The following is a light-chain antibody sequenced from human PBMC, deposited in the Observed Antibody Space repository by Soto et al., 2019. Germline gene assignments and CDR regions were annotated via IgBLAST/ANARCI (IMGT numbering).Light chain of an antibody. Sequence: ETVMTQSPGTLSVSPGESATLSCGTSQSVSSNLARYQQKPGQAPRLLIYGASTRATGIPARFSGSGSGTEFTLTISYLRPEDSAVYFCQQYHDWVTFGGGTKVDIK. CDR2: GAS. CDR1: QSVSSN. CDR3: QQYHDWVT. V-gene: IGKV3D-15*01. J-gene: IGKJ4*01.